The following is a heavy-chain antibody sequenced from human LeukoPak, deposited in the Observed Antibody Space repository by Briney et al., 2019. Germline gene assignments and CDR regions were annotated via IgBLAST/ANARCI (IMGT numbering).Heavy chain of an antibody. Sequence: SETLSLTCAVSGGSFSGYYWSWIRQPPGKGLEWIGEINHSGSTNYNPSLKSRVTISVDTSKNQFSLKLSSVTAADTAVYYCASTNWGVNDAFDIWGQGTMVTVSS. D-gene: IGHD7-27*01. V-gene: IGHV4-34*01. CDR3: ASTNWGVNDAFDI. CDR2: INHSGST. CDR1: GGSFSGYY. J-gene: IGHJ3*02.